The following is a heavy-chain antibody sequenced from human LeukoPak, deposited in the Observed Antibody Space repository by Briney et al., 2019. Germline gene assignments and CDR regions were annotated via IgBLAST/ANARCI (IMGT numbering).Heavy chain of an antibody. V-gene: IGHV3-30*02. J-gene: IGHJ4*02. Sequence: GGSLRLSCAASGFTFSSYGMHWVRQAPGKGLEWVAIIRFDGRNKYYADSVKGRFTTSRDNSENTVYLQMSSLRPEDTAVYYCAKDSNRGVPYYFDYWGQGTLVTVSS. D-gene: IGHD3-10*01. CDR1: GFTFSSYG. CDR3: AKDSNRGVPYYFDY. CDR2: IRFDGRNK.